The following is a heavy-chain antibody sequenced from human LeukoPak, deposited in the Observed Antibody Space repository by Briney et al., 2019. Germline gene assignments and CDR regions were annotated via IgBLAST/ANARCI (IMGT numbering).Heavy chain of an antibody. CDR2: INPTGGST. CDR1: GYTFPSYF. J-gene: IGHJ4*02. CDR3: ARTAARRFDY. V-gene: IGHV1-46*01. D-gene: IGHD6-6*01. Sequence: ASVKVSCKASGYTFPSYFMHWVRQAPGQGLEWMGLINPTGGSTTYAQKFQGRVTMTRDTSTSTVYMELSSLRSDDTAVYYCARTAARRFDYWGQGTLVTVSS.